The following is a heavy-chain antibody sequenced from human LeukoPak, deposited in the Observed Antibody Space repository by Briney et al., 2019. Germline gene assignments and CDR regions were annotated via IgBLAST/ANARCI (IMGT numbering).Heavy chain of an antibody. D-gene: IGHD5-12*01. J-gene: IGHJ4*02. V-gene: IGHV1-2*02. CDR1: GYTFTGHY. Sequence: RASVKVSCKAPGYTFTGHYIHWVRQAPGQGLEWMGWINPNSGGTNYAQKFQGRVTMTRDTSITTAYMELSRLRSDDTAVYYCARGGVDIVATIGSYYFDYWGQGTLVTVSS. CDR3: ARGGVDIVATIGSYYFDY. CDR2: INPNSGGT.